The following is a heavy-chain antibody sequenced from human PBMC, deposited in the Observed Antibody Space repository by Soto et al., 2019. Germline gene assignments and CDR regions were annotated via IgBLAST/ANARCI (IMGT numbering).Heavy chain of an antibody. Sequence: ASVKVSCKASGGTFSSYAISWVRQAPGQGLEWMGGIIPIFGTANYAQKFQGRVTITADESTSTAYMELRSLRSDDTAVYYCARSSRMVRENWFDPWGQGTLVTVSS. CDR2: IIPIFGTA. J-gene: IGHJ5*02. D-gene: IGHD3-10*01. CDR3: ARSSRMVRENWFDP. CDR1: GGTFSSYA. V-gene: IGHV1-69*13.